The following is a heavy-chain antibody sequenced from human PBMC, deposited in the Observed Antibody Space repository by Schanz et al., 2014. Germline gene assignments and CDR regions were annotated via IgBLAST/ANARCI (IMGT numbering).Heavy chain of an antibody. CDR1: GFTFSSYA. D-gene: IGHD3-10*01. J-gene: IGHJ4*02. V-gene: IGHV3-23*04. CDR2: IGVDGTTT. CDR3: ARIGGSVFDY. Sequence: EVQLVESGGGLVQPGGSLRLSCAASGFTFSSYAMSWVRQAPGKGLEWVSVIGVDGTTTYYADSVKGRFTISRDNSKNTLYLQMNSLRPEDTAVYYCARIGGSVFDYWAQGTLVTVSS.